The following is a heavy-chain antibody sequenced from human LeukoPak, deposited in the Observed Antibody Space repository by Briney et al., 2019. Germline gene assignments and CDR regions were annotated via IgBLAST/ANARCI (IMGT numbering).Heavy chain of an antibody. CDR1: SGSIFSSNW. CDR3: ARGHSRYNSRYQLLESYYFDY. J-gene: IGHJ4*02. CDR2: IFHSGGT. V-gene: IGHV4-4*02. D-gene: IGHD2-2*01. Sequence: ASGTLSLTCAVSSGSIFSSNWWSWVRQPPGKGLEWIGQIFHSGGTSYSPSLKSRVTISVDKSKNQFSLKLSTVTAADTAVYYCARGHSRYNSRYQLLESYYFDYWGQGTLVTVSS.